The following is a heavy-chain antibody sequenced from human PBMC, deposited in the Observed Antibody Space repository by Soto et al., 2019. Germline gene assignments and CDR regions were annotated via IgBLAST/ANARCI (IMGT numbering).Heavy chain of an antibody. CDR3: ARDRSQNYFDC. CDR1: GFTFSSYA. D-gene: IGHD2-15*01. Sequence: QVQLVESGGGVVQPGRSLRLSCAASGFTFSSYAMHWVRRAPGKGLEWVAIISYDGDTTYYADSVKGRFTISRDNSKNTLYLQMNSLRAEDTAVYYCARDRSQNYFDCWGQGTLVTVSS. CDR2: ISYDGDTT. V-gene: IGHV3-30-3*01. J-gene: IGHJ4*02.